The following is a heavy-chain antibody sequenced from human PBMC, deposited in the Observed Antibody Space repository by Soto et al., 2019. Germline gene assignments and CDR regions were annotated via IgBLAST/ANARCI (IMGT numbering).Heavy chain of an antibody. Sequence: PSETLSLTCKVSGASIIAYYWTWIRQPPGKALEWIGYISYSGSTKYSPPLTRRVAISLDTSRNQFSLKLTPVTASDTAIYFCARDPELHGLDYWGQGTLVTVSS. V-gene: IGHV4-59*01. CDR2: ISYSGST. J-gene: IGHJ4*02. D-gene: IGHD2-21*01. CDR3: ARDPELHGLDY. CDR1: GASIIAYY.